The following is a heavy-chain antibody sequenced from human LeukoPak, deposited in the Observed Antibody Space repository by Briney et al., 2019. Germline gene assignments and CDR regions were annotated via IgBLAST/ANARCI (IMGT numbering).Heavy chain of an antibody. CDR1: GFTFSSYW. V-gene: IGHV3-7*01. D-gene: IGHD3-22*01. CDR2: IKQDGSEK. CDR3: ARENYDSSGYADY. Sequence: GGSLRLSCAASGFTFSSYWMSWVRQAPGKGLEWVANIKQDGSEKYYVDSVKGRFTISRDNAKNSLYLQMNSLRAEDTAVYYCARENYDSSGYADYWGQGILVTVSS. J-gene: IGHJ4*02.